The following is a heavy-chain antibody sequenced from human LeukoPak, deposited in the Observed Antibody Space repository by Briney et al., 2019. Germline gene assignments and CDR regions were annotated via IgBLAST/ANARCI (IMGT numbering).Heavy chain of an antibody. D-gene: IGHD6-13*01. CDR1: GYSFMNYG. Sequence: GASVKVSCKASGYSFMNYGFTWVRQAPGQGLEWMGWISTYNGNTNYAQKFQGRVTMTRDTSFSTAYMELSRLSSDDTAVYYCARIGKQLNWFDPWGQGTLVTVSS. V-gene: IGHV1-18*01. CDR2: ISTYNGNT. J-gene: IGHJ5*02. CDR3: ARIGKQLNWFDP.